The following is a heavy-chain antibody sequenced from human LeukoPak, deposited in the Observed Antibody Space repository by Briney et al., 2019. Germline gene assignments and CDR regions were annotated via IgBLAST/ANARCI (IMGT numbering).Heavy chain of an antibody. Sequence: SETLSLTCTVSGYSISSGYYWSWIRQPPGKGLEWIGEINHSGSTNHNPSLKSRVTISVDTSKNQFSLKLSSVTAADTAVYYCARLGPYTYYYDSSGQRYFQHWGQGTLVTVSS. D-gene: IGHD3-22*01. CDR2: INHSGST. V-gene: IGHV4-38-2*02. CDR1: GYSISSGYY. CDR3: ARLGPYTYYYDSSGQRYFQH. J-gene: IGHJ1*01.